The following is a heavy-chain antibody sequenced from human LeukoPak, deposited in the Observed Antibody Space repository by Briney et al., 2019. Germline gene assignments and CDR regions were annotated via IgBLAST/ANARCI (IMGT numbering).Heavy chain of an antibody. J-gene: IGHJ4*02. Sequence: GGSLRLSCAASGFTFSSYSMNWVRQAPGKGLEWVSSIGGSSSSIYYADSVKGRFTISRDNAKNSLYLQMISLRAADTAVYYCAREREESFDYWGQGTLVTVSS. CDR3: AREREESFDY. CDR1: GFTFSSYS. CDR2: IGGSSSSI. D-gene: IGHD1-26*01. V-gene: IGHV3-21*06.